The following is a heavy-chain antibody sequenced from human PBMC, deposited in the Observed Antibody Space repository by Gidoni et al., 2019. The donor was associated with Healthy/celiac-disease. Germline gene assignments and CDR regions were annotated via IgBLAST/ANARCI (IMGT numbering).Heavy chain of an antibody. Sequence: QVQLQQWGAGLLKPSETLSLTCAVYGGSFSGYYWSWIRQPPGKGLEWIGEINHSGSTNYNPSLKSRVTISVDTSKNQFSLKLSSVTAADTAVYYCARGLVVVVAATGYYFDYWGQGTLVTVSS. CDR1: GGSFSGYY. V-gene: IGHV4-34*01. D-gene: IGHD2-15*01. CDR3: ARGLVVVVAATGYYFDY. CDR2: INHSGST. J-gene: IGHJ4*02.